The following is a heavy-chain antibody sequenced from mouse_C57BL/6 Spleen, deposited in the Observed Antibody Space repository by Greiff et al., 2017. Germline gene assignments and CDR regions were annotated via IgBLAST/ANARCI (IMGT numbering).Heavy chain of an antibody. Sequence: DVQLQESGPGLVKPSQSLSLTCSVTGYSITSGYYWNWIRQFPGNKLEWMGYISYDGSNNYNPSLKNRISITRDTSKNQFFLKLNSVTTEDTATYYCAIYGQSAMDYWGQGTSVTVSS. J-gene: IGHJ4*01. CDR3: AIYGQSAMDY. CDR2: ISYDGSN. D-gene: IGHD1-1*02. V-gene: IGHV3-6*01. CDR1: GYSITSGYY.